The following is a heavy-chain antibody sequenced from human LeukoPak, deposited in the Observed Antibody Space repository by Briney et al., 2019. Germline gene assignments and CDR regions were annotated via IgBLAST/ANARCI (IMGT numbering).Heavy chain of an antibody. CDR3: ARDEGYDFWSGYYFGY. CDR1: GYTFTSYY. V-gene: IGHV1-46*01. J-gene: IGHJ4*02. CDR2: INPSGGST. Sequence: ASVKASCKASGYTFTSYYMHWVRQAPGQGLEWMGIINPSGGSTSYAQKFQGRVTMTRDMSTSTVYMELSSLRSEDTAVYYCARDEGYDFWSGYYFGYWGQGTLVTVSS. D-gene: IGHD3-3*01.